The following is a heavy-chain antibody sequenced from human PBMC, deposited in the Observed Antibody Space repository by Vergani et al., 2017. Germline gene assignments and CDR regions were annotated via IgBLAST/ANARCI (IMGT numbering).Heavy chain of an antibody. Sequence: QLQLQESGPGLVKPSETLSLTCTVSGGSISSSSYYWGWIRQPPGKGLEWIGSIYYSGSTYYNPSLKSRVTISVDTSKNQFSLKLSSVTAADTAVYYCARDSAGSGNYYYYYYMDVWGKGP. CDR1: GGSISSSSYY. D-gene: IGHD3-10*01. CDR3: ARDSAGSGNYYYYYYMDV. CDR2: IYYSGST. V-gene: IGHV4-39*07. J-gene: IGHJ6*03.